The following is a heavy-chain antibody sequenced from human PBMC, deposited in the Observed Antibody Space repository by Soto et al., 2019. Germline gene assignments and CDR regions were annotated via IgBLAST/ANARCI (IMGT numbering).Heavy chain of an antibody. D-gene: IGHD3-22*01. CDR3: ARDHSNYYDSSGPGAFDI. CDR2: FDPEDGET. Sequence: ASVKVSCKVSGYTLTELSMHWVRQAPGKGLEWMGGFDPEDGETIYAQKFQGRVTMTEDTSTDTAYMELSSLRSEDTAVYYCARDHSNYYDSSGPGAFDIWGQGTMVTVSS. V-gene: IGHV1-24*01. CDR1: GYTLTELS. J-gene: IGHJ3*02.